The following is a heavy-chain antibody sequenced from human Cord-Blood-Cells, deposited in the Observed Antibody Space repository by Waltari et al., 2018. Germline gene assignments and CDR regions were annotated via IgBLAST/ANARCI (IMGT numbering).Heavy chain of an antibody. V-gene: IGHV4-59*01. CDR3: ARVERGYCSGGSCYYWYFDL. CDR1: GGSISSYY. Sequence: QVQLQASGPGLVKPSETLSLTCTVSGGSISSYYWSWIRQPPGTGLEWIGYSYYSGGTNYNPSLKSRITISVDTSKDQCSLKLSSVTAADRAVYYCARVERGYCSGGSCYYWYFDLWGRGTLVTVSS. CDR2: SYYSGGT. J-gene: IGHJ2*01. D-gene: IGHD2-15*01.